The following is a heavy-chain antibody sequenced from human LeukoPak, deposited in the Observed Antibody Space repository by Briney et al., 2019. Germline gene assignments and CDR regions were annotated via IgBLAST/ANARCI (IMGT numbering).Heavy chain of an antibody. Sequence: SETLSLTCTVSGGSISSYYWGWIRQPPGQGLEWIGSIYYSGSTYYNPSLKSRVAISVDTSKNQFSLKLSSVTAADTAVYYCARLYGAYYDSSGYPDYWGQGTLVTVSS. D-gene: IGHD3-22*01. CDR3: ARLYGAYYDSSGYPDY. CDR1: GGSISSYY. CDR2: IYYSGST. V-gene: IGHV4-39*01. J-gene: IGHJ4*02.